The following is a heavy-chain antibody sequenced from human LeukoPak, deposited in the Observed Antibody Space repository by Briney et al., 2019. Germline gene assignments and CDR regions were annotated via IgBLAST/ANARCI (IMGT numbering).Heavy chain of an antibody. Sequence: GGSLRLSCAASGFTFSSYAMSWVRQAPGTGLEWVSAISGSGGSTYYADSVKGRFTISRDNSKNTLYLQMNSLRAEDTAVYYCASNDYGDPVFDYWGQGTLVTVSS. CDR3: ASNDYGDPVFDY. CDR1: GFTFSSYA. J-gene: IGHJ4*02. D-gene: IGHD4-17*01. CDR2: ISGSGGST. V-gene: IGHV3-23*01.